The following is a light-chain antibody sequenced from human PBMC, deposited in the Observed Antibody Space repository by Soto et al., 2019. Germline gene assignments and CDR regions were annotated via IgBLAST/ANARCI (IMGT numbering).Light chain of an antibody. Sequence: SVLTQPPSASGTPGQRVTISCSGSSSNIGSNTVNWYQQLPGTAHKLLIYSNNQRPSGVPDRFSGSKSGTSASLAISGLQSEDEADYYCAAWDDSLNGSYVFGTGTKVTVL. J-gene: IGLJ1*01. CDR2: SNN. CDR1: SSNIGSNT. CDR3: AAWDDSLNGSYV. V-gene: IGLV1-44*01.